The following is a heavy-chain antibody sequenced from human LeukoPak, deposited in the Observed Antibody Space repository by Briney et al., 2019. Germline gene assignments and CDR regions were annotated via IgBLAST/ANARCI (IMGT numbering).Heavy chain of an antibody. J-gene: IGHJ4*02. V-gene: IGHV1-18*01. D-gene: IGHD3-10*01. Sequence: GASVKVSCKASVYTFTSYGISWVRQAPGQGLEWMGWISAYNGNTNYAQKLQGRATMTTDTSTSTAYMELRSLRSDDTAVYYCARGSGITMVRGVIVGDYWGQGTLVTVSS. CDR1: VYTFTSYG. CDR3: ARGSGITMVRGVIVGDY. CDR2: ISAYNGNT.